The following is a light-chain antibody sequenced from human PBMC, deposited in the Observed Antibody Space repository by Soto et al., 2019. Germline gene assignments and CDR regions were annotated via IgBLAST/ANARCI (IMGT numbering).Light chain of an antibody. J-gene: IGLJ2*01. CDR1: TSDVGGYNY. CDR3: TSYTGSSTHVL. Sequence: QSVLTQPASVSGSPGQSIAISCTGTTSDVGGYNYVSWYQQHPGKAPKLMIYDVINRPSGVSDRFSGSKSGNTASLTISGLQADDEADYYCTSYTGSSTHVLFGGGTQLTVL. CDR2: DVI. V-gene: IGLV2-14*03.